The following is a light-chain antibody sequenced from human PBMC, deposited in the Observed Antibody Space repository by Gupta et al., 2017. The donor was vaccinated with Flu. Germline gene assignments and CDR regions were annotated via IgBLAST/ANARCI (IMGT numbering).Light chain of an antibody. CDR3: QSYDSDLRGYV. CDR1: SSNIGEGYD. V-gene: IGLV1-40*01. J-gene: IGLJ1*01. Sequence: QSVLTQSPPVSGAPGPSVPISCSGSSSNIGEGYDVHWYQQLPGTAPKLLIYTNNNRPSGVPDRFSGSKSGTSASLAITGLQAEDEASYYCQSYDSDLRGYVFGTGTKVTV. CDR2: TNN.